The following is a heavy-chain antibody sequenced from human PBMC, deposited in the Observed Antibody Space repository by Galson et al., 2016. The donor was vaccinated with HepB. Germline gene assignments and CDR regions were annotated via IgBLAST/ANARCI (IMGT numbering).Heavy chain of an antibody. J-gene: IGHJ2*01. Sequence: SLRLSCAASGFSFSSCGMQWVRQAPGKGLEWVTVIAAGGNIQFYADSVKGRIIVSRDNSKNSVDLQMNSLRPEDTAMYFCVKEFSYDNWYFHLWGRGTLVTVSS. CDR1: GFSFSSCG. D-gene: IGHD3-10*01. V-gene: IGHV3-30*18. CDR3: VKEFSYDNWYFHL. CDR2: IAAGGNIQ.